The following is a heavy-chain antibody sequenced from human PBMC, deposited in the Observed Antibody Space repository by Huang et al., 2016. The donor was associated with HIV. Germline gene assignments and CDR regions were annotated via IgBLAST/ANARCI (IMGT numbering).Heavy chain of an antibody. J-gene: IGHJ4*02. CDR1: GFRFDNSA. D-gene: IGHD1-26*01. V-gene: IGHV3-9*01. CDR3: VKGDIVGTANFFDY. Sequence: EVQLVESGGNLIQTGGSLRLACAASGFRFDNSAMYWVRQAPVKGLELVSSSSLNSANIAYGDSVKGRFTISRDNARNSLYLQMNSLRPDDTALYYCVKGDIVGTANFFDYWGQVTQVSVSS. CDR2: SSLNSANI.